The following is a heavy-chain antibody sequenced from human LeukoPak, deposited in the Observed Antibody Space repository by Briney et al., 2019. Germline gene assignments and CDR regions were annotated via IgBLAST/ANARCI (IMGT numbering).Heavy chain of an antibody. CDR3: ARDPWAGIAAYFDY. V-gene: IGHV3-30-3*01. J-gene: IGHJ4*02. CDR2: ISYDGSNK. CDR1: GFTFSSYA. Sequence: GGSLRLSCAASGFTFSSYAMHWVRQAPGKGLEWVAVISYDGSNKYYADSVKGRFTISRDNSKNTLYLQMNSLRAEDTAVYYCARDPWAGIAAYFDYWGQGTLVTVSS. D-gene: IGHD6-13*01.